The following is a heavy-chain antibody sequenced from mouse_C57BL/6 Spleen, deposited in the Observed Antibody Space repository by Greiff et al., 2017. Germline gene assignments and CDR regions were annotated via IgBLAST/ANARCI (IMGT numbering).Heavy chain of an antibody. CDR1: GYTFTTYP. Sequence: VQLQQSGAELVKPGASLKMSCTASGYTFTTYPIEWMRQNHGKSLEWIGNFHPYNDDTKYNEKFKGKATLTVEKSSSTFYLVLSRLTSADSAVYYWASGDYGNSPYLDYWGQGTTLTVSS. J-gene: IGHJ2*01. D-gene: IGHD1-1*01. V-gene: IGHV1-47*01. CDR3: ASGDYGNSPYLDY. CDR2: FHPYNDDT.